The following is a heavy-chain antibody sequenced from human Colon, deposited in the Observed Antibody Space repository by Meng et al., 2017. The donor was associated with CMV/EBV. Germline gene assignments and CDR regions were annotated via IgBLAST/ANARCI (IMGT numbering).Heavy chain of an antibody. Sequence: FTEYWMNWVRQAPGQELEWMGWINPNSGDSNYAQKFQGRVTMARETSINTAYMELTSLRSDDTAVYYCARDGDHYCSSISCWFDPWGQGTLVTVSS. J-gene: IGHJ5*02. V-gene: IGHV1-2*02. CDR2: INPNSGDS. CDR3: ARDGDHYCSSISCWFDP. D-gene: IGHD2-2*01. CDR1: FTEYW.